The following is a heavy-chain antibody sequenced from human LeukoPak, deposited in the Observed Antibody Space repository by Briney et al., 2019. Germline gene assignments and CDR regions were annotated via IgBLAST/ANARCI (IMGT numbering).Heavy chain of an antibody. CDR3: VRDWGYDSSGYWQKYFDT. D-gene: IGHD3-22*01. CDR1: GFTFTTFW. CDR2: INHDGSST. V-gene: IGHV3-74*01. J-gene: IGHJ4*02. Sequence: GGSLRLSCATSGFTFTTFWMHWVRQAPGKGLVWVPRINHDGSSTNYADSVKGRFTISRDNAKNTVYLQMNSLRAEDTAVYYCVRDWGYDSSGYWQKYFDTWGQGTLVTVSS.